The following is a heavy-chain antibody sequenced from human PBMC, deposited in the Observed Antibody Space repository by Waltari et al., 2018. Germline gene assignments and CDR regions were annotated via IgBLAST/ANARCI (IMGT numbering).Heavy chain of an antibody. CDR2: IHYTGDT. CDR3: AGHEWGLPGF. J-gene: IGHJ4*02. Sequence: QVQLQESGPGLVKPSETLSLTCGVSVYSIPSAYWWAWFRQPPGKGLEWIASIHYTGDTQYSPSLKSRVTISADKSKNEVSLRLTSVTAADTAVYYCAGHEWGLPGFWGQGTLVTVSS. D-gene: IGHD1-26*01. CDR1: VYSIPSAYW. V-gene: IGHV4-38-2*01.